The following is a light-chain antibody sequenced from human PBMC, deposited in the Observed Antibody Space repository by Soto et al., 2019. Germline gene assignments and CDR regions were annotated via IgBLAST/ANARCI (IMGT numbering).Light chain of an antibody. CDR1: QNIGYY. V-gene: IGKV1-39*01. CDR3: QQSYSTPLYT. CDR2: AAY. Sequence: EMEMTQSPATLSTSVGDRATLSCRASQNIGYYLDWYQQKPGKAPKLLIFAAYNMLSGIPERFTGSGSGTDFTLTISSLQSEDFATYYCQQSYSTPLYTFGQGTKLDIK. J-gene: IGKJ2*01.